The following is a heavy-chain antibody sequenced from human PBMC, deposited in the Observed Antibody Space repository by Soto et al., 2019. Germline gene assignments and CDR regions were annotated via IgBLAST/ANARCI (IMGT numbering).Heavy chain of an antibody. CDR2: ISTRGGRT. V-gene: IGHV3-23*01. D-gene: IGHD3-22*01. CDR1: GFSFSRYA. J-gene: IGHJ4*02. Sequence: EVLLLESGGGLTQPGGSLRLACAASGFSFSRYAMSWVRQAPPQGLEWVSSISTRGGRTYYADSVKGRFSISRDNSANAVYLDMDNLRAEDPGIYYCAKEFYYDASGQYSDLYFDSWGQGALVTVSS. CDR3: AKEFYYDASGQYSDLYFDS.